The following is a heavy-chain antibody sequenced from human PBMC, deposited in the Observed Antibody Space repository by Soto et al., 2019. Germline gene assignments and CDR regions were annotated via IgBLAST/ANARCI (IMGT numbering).Heavy chain of an antibody. Sequence: ASVKVSCKASGGTFSSYTISWVRQAPGQGLEWMGRIIPILGIANYAQKFQGRVTITADKSTSTAYMELRSLRSDDTAVYYCARDDPNSRYSSSSAFDYWGQGTLVTVSS. CDR3: ARDDPNSRYSSSSAFDY. V-gene: IGHV1-69*04. J-gene: IGHJ4*02. CDR1: GGTFSSYT. CDR2: IIPILGIA. D-gene: IGHD6-6*01.